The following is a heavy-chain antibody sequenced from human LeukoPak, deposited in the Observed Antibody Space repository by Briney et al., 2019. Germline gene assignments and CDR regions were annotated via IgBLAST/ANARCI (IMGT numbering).Heavy chain of an antibody. CDR1: GGSISGFY. D-gene: IGHD3-16*01. CDR3: ARQRGEPKLIDY. J-gene: IGHJ4*02. V-gene: IGHV4-59*08. Sequence: SEILSLTCTVSGGSISGFYWSWVRQPPGKGLEWIGYIYYSGSTKYNPSLKSRVTISVDTSKSQFSLKLNSVTAADTAVYYCARQRGEPKLIDYWGQGTLVTVSS. CDR2: IYYSGST.